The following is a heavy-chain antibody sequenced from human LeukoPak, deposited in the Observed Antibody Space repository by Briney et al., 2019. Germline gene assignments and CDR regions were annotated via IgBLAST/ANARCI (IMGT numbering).Heavy chain of an antibody. J-gene: IGHJ4*02. CDR3: ARDQRDGSGSYCPY. Sequence: GASVKVSCKASGYTFTSYGISWVRQAPGQGLEWMGWISAYNGNTNYAQKLQGRVTMTTDTSTSTAYMELRSLRSDDTAVYHCARDQRDGSGSYCPYWGQGTLVTVSS. CDR2: ISAYNGNT. V-gene: IGHV1-18*01. D-gene: IGHD3-10*01. CDR1: GYTFTSYG.